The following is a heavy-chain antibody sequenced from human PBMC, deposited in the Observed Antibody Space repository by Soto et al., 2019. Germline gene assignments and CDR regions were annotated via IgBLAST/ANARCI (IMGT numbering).Heavy chain of an antibody. J-gene: IGHJ6*03. CDR3: AGTLDYSTNYYYYYYMDV. CDR1: GFTFSSYA. CDR2: ISGSGGST. D-gene: IGHD4-4*01. Sequence: GGSLRLSCAASGFTFSSYAMSWVRQAPGKGLEWVSAISGSGGSTYYADSVKGRFTISRDNSKNTLYLQMNSLRAEDTAVYYCAGTLDYSTNYYYYYYMDVWGKGTTVTVSS. V-gene: IGHV3-23*01.